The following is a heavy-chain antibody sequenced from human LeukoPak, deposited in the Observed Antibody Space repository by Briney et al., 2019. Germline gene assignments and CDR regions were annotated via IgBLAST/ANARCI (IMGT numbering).Heavy chain of an antibody. D-gene: IGHD1-26*01. J-gene: IGHJ4*02. CDR1: GGSFSGYY. CDR3: ARGSDSGRGYYFDY. Sequence: SETLSLTCAVYGGSFSGYYWSWIRQPPGKGLEWIGEINHSGSTNYNPSLKSRVTISVDTSKNQFSLKLSSVTAADTAVYYCARGSDSGRGYYFDYWGQGTLVTVSS. V-gene: IGHV4-34*01. CDR2: INHSGST.